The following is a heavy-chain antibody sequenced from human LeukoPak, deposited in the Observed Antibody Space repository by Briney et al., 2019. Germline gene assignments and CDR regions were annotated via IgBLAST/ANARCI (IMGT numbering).Heavy chain of an antibody. V-gene: IGHV3-7*01. CDR3: ATSRDAPMET. Sequence: GGSLRLSCAASGFTSGFTFSNYWMSWVRQGPGKGLEWVANIKEDVSAEFYVDSVKGRFTISRDNAKNSLYLQMNSLRAEDTAVYYCATSRDAPMETGGQGTLVTVSS. J-gene: IGHJ4*02. D-gene: IGHD5-18*01. CDR1: GFTFSNYW. CDR2: IKEDVSAE.